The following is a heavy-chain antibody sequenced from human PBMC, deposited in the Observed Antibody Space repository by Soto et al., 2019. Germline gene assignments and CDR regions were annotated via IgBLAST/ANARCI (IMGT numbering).Heavy chain of an antibody. Sequence: GASVKVSCTASGYTFTIYGISWLRQAPGQGLAWMGWISAYNGNTNYAQKLQGRVTMTTDTSTSTAYMELRSLRSDDTAVYYCARYDFWSCLPPDDYYYGMDGWCQGNKVTVSS. D-gene: IGHD3-3*01. V-gene: IGHV1-18*01. J-gene: IGHJ6*02. CDR3: ARYDFWSCLPPDDYYYGMDG. CDR2: ISAYNGNT. CDR1: GYTFTIYG.